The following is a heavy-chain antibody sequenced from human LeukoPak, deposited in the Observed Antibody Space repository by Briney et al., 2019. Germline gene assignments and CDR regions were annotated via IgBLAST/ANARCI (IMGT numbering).Heavy chain of an antibody. CDR1: GYTFTGYY. CDR2: INPNSGGT. D-gene: IGHD6-6*01. V-gene: IGHV1-2*02. Sequence: GASVKVSCKASGYTFTGYYMHWVRQAPGQGLEWMGWINPNSGGTNYAQKFQGRVTMTRDTSISTAYMELSKLRSDDTAVYYCARRRSSSYYYYMDVWGKGTTVTVSS. J-gene: IGHJ6*03. CDR3: ARRRSSSYYYYMDV.